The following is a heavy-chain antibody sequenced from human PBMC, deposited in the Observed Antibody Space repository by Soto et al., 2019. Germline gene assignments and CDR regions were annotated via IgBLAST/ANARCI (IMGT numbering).Heavy chain of an antibody. V-gene: IGHV5-51*01. J-gene: IGHJ6*02. D-gene: IGHD6-13*01. CDR1: EYTFTNYW. CDR3: ARDHGYSSTSHYYFYGMDV. Sequence: GESLKISCKGSEYTFTNYWIGWVRQMAGKGLDLMGIIYPFDSDTRYSPSFQGQVTISADKSINTAYLQWSSLRAEDTAVYYCARDHGYSSTSHYYFYGMDVWGQGTTVTVSS. CDR2: IYPFDSDT.